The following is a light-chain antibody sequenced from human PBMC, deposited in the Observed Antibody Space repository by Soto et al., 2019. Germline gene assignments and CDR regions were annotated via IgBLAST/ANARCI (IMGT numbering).Light chain of an antibody. J-gene: IGKJ3*01. CDR2: DAS. CDR3: QQRSSWPFT. CDR1: QSVSSY. Sequence: EIVLTQSPATRSLSPGERATLSCRASQSVSSYLAWYQQKPGQAPRLLIYDASNRATGIPARFSGSGSGTDFTLTISSLEPEDSAIYYCQQRSSWPFTFGPGTEVAIK. V-gene: IGKV3-11*01.